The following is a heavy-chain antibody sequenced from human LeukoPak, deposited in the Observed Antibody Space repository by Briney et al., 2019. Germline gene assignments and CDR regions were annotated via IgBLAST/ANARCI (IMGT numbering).Heavy chain of an antibody. CDR1: GGSISSGGYY. CDR3: ARTSSSSLGYSVFDY. CDR2: IYHSGST. J-gene: IGHJ4*02. V-gene: IGHV4-30-2*01. Sequence: PSQTLSLTCTVSGGSISSGGYYWSWIRQPPGKGLEWIGYIYHSGSTYYNPFLKSRVTISVDRSKNQFSLKLSSVTAADTAVYYCARTSSSSLGYSVFDYWGQGTLVTVSS. D-gene: IGHD6-6*01.